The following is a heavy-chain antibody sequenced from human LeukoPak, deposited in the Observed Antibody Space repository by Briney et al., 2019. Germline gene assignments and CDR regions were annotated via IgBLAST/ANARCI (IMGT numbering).Heavy chain of an antibody. Sequence: SETLSLTCTVSGGSISSYYWSWIRQPPGKGLEWIGYIYYSGSTNYNPSLKSRVTISVDTSKNQFSLKVTSVTAADTAVYYCARMQLTYYCMDVWGKGTTVTVSS. CDR2: IYYSGST. CDR3: ARMQLTYYCMDV. D-gene: IGHD1-1*01. J-gene: IGHJ6*03. CDR1: GGSISSYY. V-gene: IGHV4-59*01.